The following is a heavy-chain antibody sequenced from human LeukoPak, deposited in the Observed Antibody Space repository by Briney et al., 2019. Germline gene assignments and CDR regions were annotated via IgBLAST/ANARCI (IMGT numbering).Heavy chain of an antibody. V-gene: IGHV3-53*01. Sequence: QPGGSLRLSCVASGFTFSDSWMTWVRQAPGKGLEWVTVIYTGGETLYADSVKGRFTISRDNSKDTLYLEMNSLRDEDTAVYYCAREGRNVRNARDSLDLWGQGTMVTVSS. CDR3: AREGRNVRNARDSLDL. D-gene: IGHD1-1*01. J-gene: IGHJ3*01. CDR1: GFTFSDSW. CDR2: IYTGGET.